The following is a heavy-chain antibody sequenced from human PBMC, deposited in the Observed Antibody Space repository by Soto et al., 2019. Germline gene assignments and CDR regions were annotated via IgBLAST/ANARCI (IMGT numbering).Heavy chain of an antibody. CDR2: FDPEDAET. D-gene: IGHD6-6*01. CDR3: ATTLGSSLQNDYYGMDV. Sequence: ASVKVSCKVSGYTLTEFSMHWVRQAPGKGLEWMGGFDPEDAETIYAQKFQGRVTMTEDTSTDTAYMELSSLRSEDTAVYYCATTLGSSLQNDYYGMDVWGQGTTVTVSS. J-gene: IGHJ6*02. CDR1: GYTLTEFS. V-gene: IGHV1-24*01.